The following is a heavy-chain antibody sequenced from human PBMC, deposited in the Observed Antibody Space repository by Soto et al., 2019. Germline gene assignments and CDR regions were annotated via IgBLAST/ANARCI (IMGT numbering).Heavy chain of an antibody. J-gene: IGHJ4*02. CDR2: ISFDGSNK. Sequence: GALRRSWADSGFIFNDYAMHWVRQAPGKGLEWVAVISFDGSNKYYADSVKGRFTVSRDGSKNTLFLQMNSLRTEDTAFYYCARSDGYNKIEYWGQGTLVTV. D-gene: IGHD6-25*01. V-gene: IGHV3-30*04. CDR3: ARSDGYNKIEY. CDR1: GFIFNDYA.